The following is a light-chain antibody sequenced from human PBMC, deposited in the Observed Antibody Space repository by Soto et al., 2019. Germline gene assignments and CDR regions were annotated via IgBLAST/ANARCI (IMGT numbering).Light chain of an antibody. J-gene: IGLJ1*01. V-gene: IGLV2-14*01. Sequence: QSVLTQPASVSGSPGQSITISCTGTSSDVGAFNYVSWYQQHPGKAPKLMIYEVTNRPSEVSNRFSGSKSGNTASLTISGLQAEDEADYYCRSYSGYSTPYVFGTGTKVTVL. CDR1: SSDVGAFNY. CDR3: RSYSGYSTPYV. CDR2: EVT.